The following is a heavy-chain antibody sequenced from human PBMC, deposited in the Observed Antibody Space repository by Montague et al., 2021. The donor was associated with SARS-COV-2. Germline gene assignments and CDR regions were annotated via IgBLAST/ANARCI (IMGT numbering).Heavy chain of an antibody. CDR1: GGSISSYY. CDR3: ARIWYSSGYQGIYYFDY. Sequence: SETLSLTCTVSGGSISSYYWSWIRQPPGKGLEWIGCIYYSGSTNYNPSLKSRVTISVDTSKNQFSLKLSSVTAADTAVYYCARIWYSSGYQGIYYFDYWGQGTLVTVSS. V-gene: IGHV4-59*01. D-gene: IGHD3-22*01. J-gene: IGHJ4*02. CDR2: IYYSGST.